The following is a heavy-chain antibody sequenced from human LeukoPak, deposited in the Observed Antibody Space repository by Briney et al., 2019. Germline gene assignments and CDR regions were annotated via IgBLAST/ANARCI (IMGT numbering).Heavy chain of an antibody. CDR1: GYTFTSYD. V-gene: IGHV1-8*01. CDR3: ARGIAAARGNWFDP. D-gene: IGHD6-13*01. CDR2: MNPNSGNT. Sequence: ASVKVSCKASGYTFTSYDINRVRQATGQGLEWMGWMNPNSGNTGYAQKFQGRVTMTRNTSISTAYMELSSLRSEDTAVYYCARGIAAARGNWFDPWGQGTLVTVSS. J-gene: IGHJ5*02.